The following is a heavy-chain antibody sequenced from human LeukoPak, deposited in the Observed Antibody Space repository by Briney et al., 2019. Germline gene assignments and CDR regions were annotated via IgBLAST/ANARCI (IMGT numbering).Heavy chain of an antibody. CDR3: ARLGSGSYYIPCNYMDV. V-gene: IGHV4-34*01. CDR2: INHSGST. D-gene: IGHD3-10*01. J-gene: IGHJ6*03. Sequence: SETLSLTCAVYGGSFSGYYWSWIRQPPGKGLEWIGEINHSGSTNYNPSLKSRVTISVDTSKNQFSLKLSSVTAADTAVYYCARLGSGSYYIPCNYMDVWGKGTTVTISS. CDR1: GGSFSGYY.